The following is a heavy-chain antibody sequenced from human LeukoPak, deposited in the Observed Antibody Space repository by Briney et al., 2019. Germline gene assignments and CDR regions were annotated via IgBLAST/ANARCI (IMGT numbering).Heavy chain of an antibody. J-gene: IGHJ4*02. CDR1: GGSLSGYY. Sequence: PSETLSLTCAVSGGSLSGYYWTWIRQPPGKGLEWIGEINHSGSTNYNPSLKSRVTISVDTSRKQFFLRLSSVTAADTAMYYCAGARRDYGRSFDYWGQGTLVTVSS. CDR3: AGARRDYGRSFDY. CDR2: INHSGST. V-gene: IGHV4-34*01. D-gene: IGHD4-17*01.